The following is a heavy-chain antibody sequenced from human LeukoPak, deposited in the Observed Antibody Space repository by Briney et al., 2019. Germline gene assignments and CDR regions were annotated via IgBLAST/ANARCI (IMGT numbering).Heavy chain of an antibody. CDR1: GFTFGDYA. CDR3: NLVTYYYDNSGYFHFDS. V-gene: IGHV3-49*04. J-gene: IGHJ4*02. D-gene: IGHD3-22*01. CDR2: IRRKAHGGTT. Sequence: QPGRSLRLSCTTSGFTFGDYAMSWVRQAPGKGLEWVNFIRRKAHGGTTEYAASVKGRFSSSRDDSKSIAYLQMNSLKTEDTAVYFCNLVTYYYDNSGYFHFDSWGQGSLVTVSS.